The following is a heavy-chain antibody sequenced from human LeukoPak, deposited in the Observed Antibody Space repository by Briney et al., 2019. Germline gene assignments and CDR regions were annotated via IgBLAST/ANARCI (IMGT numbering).Heavy chain of an antibody. D-gene: IGHD3-9*01. V-gene: IGHV3-21*01. CDR3: ARDNRRADCDILTGYYRMRYYGMDV. Sequence: GGSLRLSCAASGFTFSSYSMNWVRQAPGKGLEWVSSISSSSSYIYYADSVKGRFTISRDNAKNSLYLQMNSLRAEDTAVYYCARDNRRADCDILTGYYRMRYYGMDVWGQGTTVTVSS. CDR1: GFTFSSYS. CDR2: ISSSSSYI. J-gene: IGHJ6*02.